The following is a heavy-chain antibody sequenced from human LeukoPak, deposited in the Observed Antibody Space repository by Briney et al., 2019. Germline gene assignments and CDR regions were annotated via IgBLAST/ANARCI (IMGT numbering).Heavy chain of an antibody. J-gene: IGHJ1*01. CDR3: ARGEPYYYDSSGYLQH. Sequence: SETLSLTCSVSGGFISTISDYLGWIRQPPGKGLEWIATVHHTGPTYYNPSLQSRVTVSVDTSTNQFSLKLRSVTAADTAVYYCARGEPYYYDSSGYLQHWGQGTLVTVSS. CDR1: GGFISTISDY. D-gene: IGHD3-22*01. CDR2: VHHTGPT. V-gene: IGHV4-39*07.